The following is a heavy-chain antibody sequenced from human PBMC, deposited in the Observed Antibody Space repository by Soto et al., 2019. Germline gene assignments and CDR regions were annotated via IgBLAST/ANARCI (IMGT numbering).Heavy chain of an antibody. D-gene: IGHD4-17*01. CDR2: ISSSGSTI. CDR3: AKVQDGDYESYYFDY. CDR1: GFTFSSYE. V-gene: IGHV3-48*03. Sequence: GGSLRLSCAASGFTFSSYEMNWVRQAPGKGLEWVSYISSSGSTIYYADSVKGRFTISRDNAKNSLYLQMNSLRAEDTAVYYCAKVQDGDYESYYFDYWAQGTRVTVSS. J-gene: IGHJ4*02.